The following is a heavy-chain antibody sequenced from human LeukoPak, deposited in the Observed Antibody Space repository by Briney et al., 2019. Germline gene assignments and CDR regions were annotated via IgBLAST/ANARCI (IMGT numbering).Heavy chain of an antibody. D-gene: IGHD3-10*01. V-gene: IGHV3-15*01. CDR3: TTLGALDY. CDR1: GFTFSNAW. CDR2: IKRKNDGGTT. Sequence: PARSLRLSCAASGFTFSNAWMSWVRQAPGKGLEWVSRIKRKNDGGTTDYAAPVKGRFTISRDDSKNTLFLQMNSLKTEDTAVYYWTTLGALDYWGQGTLVTVSS. J-gene: IGHJ4*02.